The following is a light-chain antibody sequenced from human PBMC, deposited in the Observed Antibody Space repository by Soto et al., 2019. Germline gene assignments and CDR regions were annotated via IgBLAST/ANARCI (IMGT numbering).Light chain of an antibody. CDR3: QQYDTYPLI. CDR2: DAS. CDR1: QTISSW. Sequence: DIQMTQSPSTLSGSVGDRVTITCRASQTISSWLAWYQQKPGKAPKLLISDASGLESGVPLRFRGSGSGTEFTLTISRLQPDDFATYYCQQYDTYPLIFGGGTKV. J-gene: IGKJ4*01. V-gene: IGKV1-5*01.